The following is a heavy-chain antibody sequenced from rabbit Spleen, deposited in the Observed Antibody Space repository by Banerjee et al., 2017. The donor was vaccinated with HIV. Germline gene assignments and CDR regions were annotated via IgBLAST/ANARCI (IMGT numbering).Heavy chain of an antibody. CDR2: IYTGDDGT. Sequence: MCWVRQAPGKELEWIACIYTGDDGTFYASWAKGRFTISKTSSTTVTLQATSLTVADTATYFCARDTGTSFSTYGMDLWGPGTL. V-gene: IGHV1S40*01. D-gene: IGHD8-1*01. J-gene: IGHJ6*01. CDR3: ARDTGTSFSTYGMDL.